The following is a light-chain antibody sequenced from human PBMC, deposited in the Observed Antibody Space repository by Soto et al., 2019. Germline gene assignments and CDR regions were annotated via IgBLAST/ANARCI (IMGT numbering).Light chain of an antibody. CDR1: ISDIGNNY. CDR2: SSN. CDR3: SAWDDSLSGPV. Sequence: QPVLTQPPSASGTPGQRVTISCSGSISDIGNNYVFWYQQFPGTAPKLLIYSSNQRASGVPDRFSASKSGISASLAISGLRSEDEADYFCSAWDDSLSGPVFGGGTKLTVL. J-gene: IGLJ2*01. V-gene: IGLV1-47*02.